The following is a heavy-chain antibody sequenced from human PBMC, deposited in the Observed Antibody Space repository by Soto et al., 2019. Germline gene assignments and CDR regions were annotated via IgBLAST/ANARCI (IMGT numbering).Heavy chain of an antibody. J-gene: IGHJ4*02. CDR2: ISSSSSYI. V-gene: IGHV3-21*01. Sequence: GGSLRLSCAASGFTFSSYSMNWVRQAPGKGLEWVSSISSSSSYIYYADSVKGRFTISRDNAKNSLYLQMNSLRAEDTAVYYCARDIGTTGILDYWGQGTLVTVSS. CDR1: GFTFSSYS. CDR3: ARDIGTTGILDY. D-gene: IGHD1-1*01.